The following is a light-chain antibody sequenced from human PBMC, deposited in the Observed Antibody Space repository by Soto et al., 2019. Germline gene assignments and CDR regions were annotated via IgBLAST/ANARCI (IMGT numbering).Light chain of an antibody. CDR1: QSVSSN. CDR2: GAS. V-gene: IGKV3-15*01. CDR3: QQYNNWPQT. J-gene: IGKJ1*01. Sequence: EIVMTQSPATVSVSPGERATLSCRASQSVSSNLAWYQQKPGQAPRLLIYGASTRATDIPARFSGSGSGTEFTLTISSLQSEDFAVYHYQQYNNWPQTFGQGTKVEIK.